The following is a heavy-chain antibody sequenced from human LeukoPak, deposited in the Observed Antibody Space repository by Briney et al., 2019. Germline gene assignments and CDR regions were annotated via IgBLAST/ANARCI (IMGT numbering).Heavy chain of an antibody. V-gene: IGHV3-49*03. D-gene: IGHD7-27*01. CDR1: GFTISDYL. CDR2: IRRRASGGTT. CDR3: NRDSLGIRTFDI. J-gene: IGHJ3*02. Sequence: GGSLRLSCTASGFTISDYLMSWFRQAPGKGLELVGFIRRRASGGTTEYAASVKGRFTISRDDSKSIAYLEMNSLKTEDTAVYYCNRDSLGIRTFDIWGQGTMVTVSS.